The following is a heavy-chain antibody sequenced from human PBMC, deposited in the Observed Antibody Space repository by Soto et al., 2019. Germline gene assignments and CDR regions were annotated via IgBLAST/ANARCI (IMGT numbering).Heavy chain of an antibody. Sequence: PGGSLRLSCAASGFTVSSNYMSWVRQAPGKGLEWIGYIYHTGTTYYNPFLKSRVTISIDKLKNQFSLKLSSVTAADTAMYFCARGGDCFTSSCRLQNWFDPWGQGTLVTVS. D-gene: IGHD2-2*03. CDR1: GFTVSSNY. CDR2: IYHTGTT. V-gene: IGHV4-4*01. CDR3: ARGGDCFTSSCRLQNWFDP. J-gene: IGHJ5*02.